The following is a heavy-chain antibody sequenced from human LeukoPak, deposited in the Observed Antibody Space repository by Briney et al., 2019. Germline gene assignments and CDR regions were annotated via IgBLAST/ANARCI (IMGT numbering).Heavy chain of an antibody. Sequence: KTSETLSLTCTVSGGSISSYYWSWIRQPPGKGLEWIGYIYYSGSTNYNPSLKSRVTISVDTSKNQFSLKLSSVTAADTAVYYCARDRQQLVHDDAFDIWGQGTMVTVSS. J-gene: IGHJ3*02. CDR1: GGSISSYY. CDR2: IYYSGST. V-gene: IGHV4-59*01. CDR3: ARDRQQLVHDDAFDI. D-gene: IGHD6-13*01.